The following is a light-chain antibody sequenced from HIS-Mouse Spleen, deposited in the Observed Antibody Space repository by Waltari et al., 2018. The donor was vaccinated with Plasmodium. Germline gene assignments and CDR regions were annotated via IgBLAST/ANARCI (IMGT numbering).Light chain of an antibody. V-gene: IGKV4-1*01. CDR2: WAS. Sequence: DIVMTQSPDSLAVSLGERATLNCKSSQSVLYSSNNKNYLACYQQKPGQPPKLLIYWASTRESGVPDRFSGSGSGTDFTLTISSLQAEDVAVYYCQQYYSTPLTFGGGTKVEIK. CDR3: QQYYSTPLT. J-gene: IGKJ4*01. CDR1: QSVLYSSNNKNY.